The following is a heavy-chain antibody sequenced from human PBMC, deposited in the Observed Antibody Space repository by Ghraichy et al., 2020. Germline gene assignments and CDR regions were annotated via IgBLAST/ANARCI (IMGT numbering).Heavy chain of an antibody. Sequence: GGSLRLSCSASGFTFTTYGMHWVRQAPGKGLEWLAVISDDGGNQYYSDSVKGRFTISRDNSRNTLYLQMNSLRPEDTAVYFCAKEPWLRRSGSRFYYYMDVWGKGTTVTVSS. V-gene: IGHV3-30*18. J-gene: IGHJ6*03. D-gene: IGHD3-22*01. CDR1: GFTFTTYG. CDR3: AKEPWLRRSGSRFYYYMDV. CDR2: ISDDGGNQ.